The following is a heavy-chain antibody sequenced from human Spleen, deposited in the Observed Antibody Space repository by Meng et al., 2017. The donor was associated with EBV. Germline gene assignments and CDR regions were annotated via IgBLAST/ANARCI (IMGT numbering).Heavy chain of an antibody. CDR1: GGSVSSGGYS. Sequence: QQQLRESGLELVNSSQSLSLPCTVPGGSVSSGGYSWHWIRQTPGKGLEWIGYVGPTGKPDYNPSLRSRVTISLDTTKNQFSLLLSSVTAADTAVFYCARALDYGGHHIDVWGPGTLVTVSS. D-gene: IGHD4-23*01. J-gene: IGHJ4*02. CDR2: VGPTGKP. V-gene: IGHV4-30-2*01. CDR3: ARALDYGGHHIDV.